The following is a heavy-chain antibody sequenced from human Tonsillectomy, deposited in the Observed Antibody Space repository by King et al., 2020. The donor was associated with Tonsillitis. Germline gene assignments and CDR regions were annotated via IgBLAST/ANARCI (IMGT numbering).Heavy chain of an antibody. J-gene: IGHJ6*03. Sequence: AGAVALTCAGSGGSSSSSNWGSWVRQPPGKGLEGIGESYHSGGTNYNPSLKGRVTRSVDKSKNQFSLKLSSVTAADTAVYYCARGSTRNYYMDVWGRGTTVTVSS. CDR1: GGSSSSSNW. V-gene: IGHV4-4*02. CDR3: ARGSTRNYYMDV. D-gene: IGHD2-2*01. CDR2: SYHSGGT.